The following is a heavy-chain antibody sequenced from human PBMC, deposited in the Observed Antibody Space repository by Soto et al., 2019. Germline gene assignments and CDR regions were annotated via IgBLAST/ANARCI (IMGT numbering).Heavy chain of an antibody. D-gene: IGHD3-16*01. V-gene: IGHV4-4*07. CDR1: GVSLSSFY. J-gene: IGHJ4*02. Sequence: QVQLQESGPGLVRASETLSLSCTVSGVSLSSFYWNWIRPPAGGGLEWIGRVYVHGTTTYNPPLKSRSTLSRDPSKNQFSLNLRSVTAADTARYFGAADTGGGARAFEYWGQGMLATVSS. CDR2: VYVHGTT. CDR3: AADTGGGARAFEY.